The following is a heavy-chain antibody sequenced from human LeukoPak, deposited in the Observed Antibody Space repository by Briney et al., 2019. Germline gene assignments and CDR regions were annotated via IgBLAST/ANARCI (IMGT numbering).Heavy chain of an antibody. CDR1: GFAFSDYY. J-gene: IGHJ4*02. CDR2: FSSSDSST. CDR3: AKMAGYRITWPFDY. V-gene: IGHV3-23*01. Sequence: PGGSLRLSCAASGFAFSDYYMNWIRQAPGKGLEWVSGFSSSDSSTNYADSVKGRFTISRDNSKNTLYLQMNILRAEDTAVYYCAKMAGYRITWPFDYWGQGALVTVTS. D-gene: IGHD6-13*01.